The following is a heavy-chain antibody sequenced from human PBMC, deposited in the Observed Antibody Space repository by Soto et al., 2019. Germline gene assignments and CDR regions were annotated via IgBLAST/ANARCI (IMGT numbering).Heavy chain of an antibody. D-gene: IGHD3-3*01. CDR1: GFTFSSYS. CDR3: ARVDFWSGYYPAFDY. J-gene: IGHJ4*02. Sequence: EVQLVESGGGLVQPGGSLRLSCAASGFTFSSYSMNWVRQAPGKGLEWVSYISSSSSTIYYADSVKGRFTISRDNAKNSLYLQMNSLRAEDTAVYYCARVDFWSGYYPAFDYWGKGTLVTVSS. CDR2: ISSSSSTI. V-gene: IGHV3-48*01.